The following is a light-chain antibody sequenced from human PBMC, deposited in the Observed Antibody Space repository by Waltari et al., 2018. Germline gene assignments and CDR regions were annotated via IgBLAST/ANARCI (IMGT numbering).Light chain of an antibody. CDR3: QQYNNWRT. CDR2: GAS. J-gene: IGKJ2*01. V-gene: IGKV3-15*01. Sequence: EILMTQSPATLSVSPGERATLSCRASQSISRNLAWYQQKPGQAPRLLIYGASTRAPGIPARFSGSGSGTEFTLTIRSLQSEDFAVYYCQQYNNWRTFGQGTKLEI. CDR1: QSISRN.